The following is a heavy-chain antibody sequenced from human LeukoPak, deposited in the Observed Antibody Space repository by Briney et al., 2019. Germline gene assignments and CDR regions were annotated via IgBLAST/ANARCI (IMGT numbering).Heavy chain of an antibody. CDR1: GFTFSSYA. D-gene: IGHD1-7*01. Sequence: SGGSLRLSCAASGFTFSSYAMSWVRQAPGKGLEWVSAISGSGGSTYYADSVKGRFTISRDNAKNSLYLQMNGLRAEDTAVYYCARMNYVSSGWGAPFDSWGQGTLVTVSS. CDR3: ARMNYVSSGWGAPFDS. J-gene: IGHJ4*02. CDR2: ISGSGGST. V-gene: IGHV3-23*01.